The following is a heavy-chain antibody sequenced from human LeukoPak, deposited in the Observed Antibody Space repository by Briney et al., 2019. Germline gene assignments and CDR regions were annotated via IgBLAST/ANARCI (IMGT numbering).Heavy chain of an antibody. CDR2: VYYTGST. J-gene: IGHJ4*02. Sequence: SETLSHTCTVSGASINSYYWSWIRQPPGKGLEWIGYVYYTGSTNYSPSLKSRVTISVYTSKNQLSLQLTSVTAADTAVYYCAREDISSRSDYWGQGSLVTVSS. D-gene: IGHD6-19*01. V-gene: IGHV4-59*01. CDR3: AREDISSRSDY. CDR1: GASINSYY.